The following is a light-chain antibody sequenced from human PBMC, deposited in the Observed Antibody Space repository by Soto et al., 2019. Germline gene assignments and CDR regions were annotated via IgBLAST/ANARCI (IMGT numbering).Light chain of an antibody. Sequence: QSALTQPASVSGSPGQSITISCTGTSSDVGGYNYVSWYQQHPGKVPQLMIYDVSNRPSGVSNRFSGSKSGNTASLTISGLQAEDEADYYCTSYSSSSTVLFGGGTKLTVL. J-gene: IGLJ2*01. CDR1: SSDVGGYNY. V-gene: IGLV2-14*03. CDR3: TSYSSSSTVL. CDR2: DVS.